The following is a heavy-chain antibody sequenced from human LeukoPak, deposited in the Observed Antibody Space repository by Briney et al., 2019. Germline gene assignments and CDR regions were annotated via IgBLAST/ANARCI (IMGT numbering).Heavy chain of an antibody. Sequence: GGSLRLSCEASGFTFSSYEMNWVRQAPGKGLEWVSYMGSSGSAKYYADSVKGRFIISRDNAKNSLYLQMNSLRAEDTAVYYCARANYYDISGFDYWGQGTLVTVSS. CDR3: ARANYYDISGFDY. CDR1: GFTFSSYE. D-gene: IGHD3-22*01. J-gene: IGHJ4*02. V-gene: IGHV3-48*03. CDR2: MGSSGSAK.